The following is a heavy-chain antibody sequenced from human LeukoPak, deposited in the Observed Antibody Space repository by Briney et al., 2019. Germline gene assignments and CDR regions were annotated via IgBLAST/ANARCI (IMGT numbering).Heavy chain of an antibody. V-gene: IGHV3-7*03. J-gene: IGHJ4*02. CDR1: GFTFTNYW. Sequence: GGSLRLSCAASGFTFTNYWMSWVRQAPGKGLELVANIKQDRSEKYYVDSVKGRFTISRDNAKNSLYLQMNSLRAEDTAVYYCARNRESYWVPELDYWGQGTLVTVSS. CDR2: IKQDRSEK. D-gene: IGHD3-16*01. CDR3: ARNRESYWVPELDY.